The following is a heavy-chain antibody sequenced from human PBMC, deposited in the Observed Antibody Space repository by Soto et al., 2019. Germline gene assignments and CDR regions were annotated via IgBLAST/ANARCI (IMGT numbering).Heavy chain of an antibody. D-gene: IGHD1-7*01. Sequence: QLTLKESGPTLVKPTQTLTLTCTFSGFSLATGGLGVGWIRQPPGKALECLTLIYWDDDKRYNPSQKSRLTVTNDTSKNQIVLTMTNMDPVDTATYFCAHRRTGVNTWNYGDFDCWGQGILVTVSS. CDR1: GFSLATGGLG. V-gene: IGHV2-5*02. J-gene: IGHJ4*02. CDR2: IYWDDDK. CDR3: AHRRTGVNTWNYGDFDC.